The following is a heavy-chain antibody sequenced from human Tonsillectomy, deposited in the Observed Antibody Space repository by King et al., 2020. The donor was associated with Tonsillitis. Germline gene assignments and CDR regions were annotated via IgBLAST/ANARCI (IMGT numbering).Heavy chain of an antibody. V-gene: IGHV2-5*01. CDR2: IYWNDDK. J-gene: IGHJ3*02. Sequence: ITLKESGPTLVKPTQTLTLTCTFSGFSLSTSGVGVGWIRQPPGKALEWLALIYWNDDKRYRPSLKSRLTITKDTSKNQVVLTLTNMDPVDTATYYCAYRHPAEFNWAYAAFEIWGQGTMVTVAS. CDR3: AYRHPAEFNWAYAAFEI. D-gene: IGHD7-27*01. CDR1: GFSLSTSGVG.